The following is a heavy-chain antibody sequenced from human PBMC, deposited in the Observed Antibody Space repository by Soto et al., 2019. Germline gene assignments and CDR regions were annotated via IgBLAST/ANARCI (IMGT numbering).Heavy chain of an antibody. Sequence: QVQLQESGPGLVKPSETLSLTCTVSGGSVSSGSYYWSWIRQPPGKGLEWIGYIYYSGSTNYNPSLKSRVTISVDTSTNQFSLKLSSVTAADTAVYYCARVAGGASNWFDPLGQGTLVTVSS. V-gene: IGHV4-61*01. D-gene: IGHD1-26*01. CDR2: IYYSGST. CDR3: ARVAGGASNWFDP. J-gene: IGHJ5*02. CDR1: GGSVSSGSYY.